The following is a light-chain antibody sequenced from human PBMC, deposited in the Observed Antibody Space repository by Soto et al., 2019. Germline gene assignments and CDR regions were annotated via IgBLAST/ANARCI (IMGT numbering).Light chain of an antibody. J-gene: IGLJ1*01. CDR3: FSYAGSIYV. CDR1: NSDIGAYNF. Sequence: QSALTQPPSASGSPGQSVTISCTGTNSDIGAYNFVSWYQHHPGKAPKLIISEVSKRPSGVPARFSGSKSGNTASLTVSGLQAEDEADYYCFSYAGSIYVFGTGTKVTVL. CDR2: EVS. V-gene: IGLV2-8*01.